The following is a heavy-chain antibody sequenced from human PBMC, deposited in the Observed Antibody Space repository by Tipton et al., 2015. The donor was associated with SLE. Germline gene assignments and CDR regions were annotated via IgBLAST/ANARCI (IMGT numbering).Heavy chain of an antibody. V-gene: IGHV4-39*07. J-gene: IGHJ4*02. CDR1: GDSINSGSYS. Sequence: TLSLTCDVSGDSINSGSYSWAWIRQPPGKGLGWVGSVYYIGTTNYSPSLKSRVTISLDTSKNQFSLKLNSVTATDTAVYYCARDWANWGRFEYWGQGTLVTVSP. CDR2: VYYIGTT. CDR3: ARDWANWGRFEY. D-gene: IGHD7-27*01.